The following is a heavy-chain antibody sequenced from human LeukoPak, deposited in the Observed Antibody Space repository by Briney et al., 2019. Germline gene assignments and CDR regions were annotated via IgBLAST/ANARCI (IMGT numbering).Heavy chain of an antibody. V-gene: IGHV3-53*01. CDR2: LYSDGST. J-gene: IGHJ3*02. Sequence: GGSLRLSCTASGFTVSRNYMSWVRQGPGKGLEWVSVLYSDGSTYYADSVKGRFTISRDNSKNTLYLEMNSLRAEDTAVCYCAKDLHIVGAPPSAFDIWGQGTMVTVSS. D-gene: IGHD1-26*01. CDR1: GFTVSRNY. CDR3: AKDLHIVGAPPSAFDI.